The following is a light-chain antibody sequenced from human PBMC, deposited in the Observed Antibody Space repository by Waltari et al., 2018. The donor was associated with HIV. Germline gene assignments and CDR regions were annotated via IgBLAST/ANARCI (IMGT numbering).Light chain of an antibody. CDR3: MQGTHWPPL. Sequence: MTQSPAFLPVTLGQSASISCTSSHGLLHTDGDTYLSWLQQRPGQSPRRLIYKVSNRDSGVPDRFSGSGSGTDFTLKISRVEAEDVGVYYCMQGTHWPPLFGQGTRLEIK. V-gene: IGKV2-30*02. CDR2: KVS. J-gene: IGKJ5*01. CDR1: HGLLHTDGDTY.